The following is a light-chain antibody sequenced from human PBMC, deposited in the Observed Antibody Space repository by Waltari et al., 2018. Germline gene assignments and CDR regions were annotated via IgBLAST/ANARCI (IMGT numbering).Light chain of an antibody. Sequence: DIQMNQSPSSLAASVGDRVTITCRASQNISSYLNWYQQKPGKAPTLVIYAASSLQSGVPSRFSGSGSGTDVTLTISNLQPEDFATYYCQQSYSTPFTFGPGTKVDIK. CDR2: AAS. CDR3: QQSYSTPFT. CDR1: QNISSY. V-gene: IGKV1-39*01. J-gene: IGKJ3*01.